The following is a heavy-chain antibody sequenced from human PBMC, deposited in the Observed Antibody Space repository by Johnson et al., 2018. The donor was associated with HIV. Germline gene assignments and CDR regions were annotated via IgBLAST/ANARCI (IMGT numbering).Heavy chain of an antibody. D-gene: IGHD6-13*01. CDR2: IGTAGDT. CDR1: GFTFSSYG. CDR3: ARNRLYYGSSWYEESNAFDI. Sequence: VQLVESGGGVVRPGRSLRLSCAASGFTFSSYGMNWVRQAPGKGLEWVSAIGTAGDTYYPGSVKGRFTISRDNAKNTLYLQMNSLRAEDTAVYYCARNRLYYGSSWYEESNAFDIWGQGTMVTVSS. V-gene: IGHV3-13*01. J-gene: IGHJ3*02.